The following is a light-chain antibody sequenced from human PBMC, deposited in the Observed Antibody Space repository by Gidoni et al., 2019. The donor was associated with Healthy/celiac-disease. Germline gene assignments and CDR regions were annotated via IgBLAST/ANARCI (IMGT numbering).Light chain of an antibody. J-gene: IGKJ2*01. CDR3: QQYDNLPYT. CDR1: QDISNY. Sequence: IQMTQPPPSLSASVGDRVTITCQASQDISNYLNWYQQKPGKAPKLLIYDASNLETGVPSRFSGSGSGTDFTFTISSLQPEDIATYYCQQYDNLPYTFGQGTKLEIK. V-gene: IGKV1-33*01. CDR2: DAS.